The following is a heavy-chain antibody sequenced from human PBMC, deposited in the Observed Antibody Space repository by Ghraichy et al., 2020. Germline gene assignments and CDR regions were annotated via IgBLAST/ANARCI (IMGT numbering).Heavy chain of an antibody. CDR3: ARVSPPPTNCSGSSCYVYFFDY. CDR2: IYHSGST. J-gene: IGHJ4*02. D-gene: IGHD2-15*01. Sequence: SETLSLTCAVSGTSLSYGGYSWSWIRQPPGKGLEWIGFIYHSGSTYYNSSLKSRVTISVDRSKNQLSLKLSSVTAADTAVYYCARVSPPPTNCSGSSCYVYFFDYWGQGTLVTVSS. CDR1: GTSLSYGGYS. V-gene: IGHV4-30-2*01.